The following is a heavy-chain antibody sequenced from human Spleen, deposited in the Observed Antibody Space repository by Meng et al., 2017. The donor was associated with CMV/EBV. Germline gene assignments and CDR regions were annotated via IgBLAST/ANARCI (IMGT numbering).Heavy chain of an antibody. V-gene: IGHV1-69*05. CDR3: ARVPDSRAPEDDY. CDR1: GGTFSSYA. J-gene: IGHJ4*02. D-gene: IGHD6-6*01. CDR2: IIPMFRKT. Sequence: ASGGTFSSYAITWVRQAPGHGLEWIGNIIPMFRKTNYAQKFQGRVTITTGESSGTVFMDLSSLTLDDTTIYFCARVPDSRAPEDDYWGQGTLVTVSS.